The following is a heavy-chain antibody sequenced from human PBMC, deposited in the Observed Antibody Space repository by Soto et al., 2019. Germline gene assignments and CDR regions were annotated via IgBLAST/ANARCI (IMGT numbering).Heavy chain of an antibody. V-gene: IGHV4-59*08. J-gene: IGHJ3*02. CDR2: IYYSGST. CDR1: GGTISSYY. Sequence: SETLSLTCTVSGGTISSYYWSWIRQPPGKGLEWIGYIYYSGSTNYNPSLKSRVTISVDTSKNQFSLKLSSVTAADTAVYYCARRPRGVPAANDAFDIRGQGPMVTVSS. CDR3: ARRPRGVPAANDAFDI. D-gene: IGHD2-2*01.